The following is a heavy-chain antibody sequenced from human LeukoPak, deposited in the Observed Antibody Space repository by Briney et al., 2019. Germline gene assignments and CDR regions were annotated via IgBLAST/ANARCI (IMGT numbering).Heavy chain of an antibody. CDR2: ISGCGNTI. J-gene: IGHJ4*02. Sequence: GGSLRLSCAASGFTFSSYNMNWVRQAPGQGLEWVSYISGCGNTIKYADSVKGRFTISRDNGKDSLYLHMSSLRAEETAVYCARDPPAREDFDYWGQGTQVTVSS. CDR1: GFTFSSYN. V-gene: IGHV3-48*04. CDR3: ARDPPAREDFDY.